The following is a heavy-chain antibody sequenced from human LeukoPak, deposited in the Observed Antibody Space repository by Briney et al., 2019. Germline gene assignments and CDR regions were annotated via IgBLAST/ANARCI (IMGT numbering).Heavy chain of an antibody. V-gene: IGHV4-59*08. CDR2: IYYSGST. Sequence: SETLSLTCTVSGGSISSYYWSWIRQPPGKGLEWIGYIYYSGSTNYNPSLKSRVTISVDTSKNQFSLKLSSVTAADTAVYYCARHEVRRVRYFDWLLSPPPFDYWGQGTLVTVSS. CDR3: ARHEVRRVRYFDWLLSPPPFDY. D-gene: IGHD3-9*01. CDR1: GGSISSYY. J-gene: IGHJ4*02.